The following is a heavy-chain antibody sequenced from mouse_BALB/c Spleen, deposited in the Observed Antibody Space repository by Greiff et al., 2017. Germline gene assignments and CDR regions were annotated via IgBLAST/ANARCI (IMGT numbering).Heavy chain of an antibody. Sequence: EVNVVESGGGLVQPGGSRKLSCAASGFTFSSFGMHWVRQAPEKGLEWVAYISSGSSTIYYADTVKGRFTISRDNPKNTLFLQMTSLRSEDTAMYYCARWTYYGNYYAMDYWGQGTSVTVAS. CDR1: GFTFSSFG. V-gene: IGHV5-17*02. D-gene: IGHD2-10*01. CDR2: ISSGSSTI. CDR3: ARWTYYGNYYAMDY. J-gene: IGHJ4*01.